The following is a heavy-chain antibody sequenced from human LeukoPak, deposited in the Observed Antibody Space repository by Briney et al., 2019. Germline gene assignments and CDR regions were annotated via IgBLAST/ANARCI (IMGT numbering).Heavy chain of an antibody. J-gene: IGHJ5*02. CDR1: GYTFTSYG. CDR3: ARGGVSGATFDP. Sequence: ASVKVSCKASGYTFTSYGISWVRQAPGQGLEWMGWMNPNSGNTGYAQKFQGRVTITRNTSISTAYMELSSLRSEDTAVYYCARGGVSGATFDPWGQGTLVTVSS. V-gene: IGHV1-8*03. D-gene: IGHD4/OR15-4a*01. CDR2: MNPNSGNT.